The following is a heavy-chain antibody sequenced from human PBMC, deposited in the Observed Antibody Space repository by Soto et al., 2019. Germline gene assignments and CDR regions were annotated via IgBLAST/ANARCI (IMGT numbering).Heavy chain of an antibody. CDR2: IYHSGST. V-gene: IGHV4-4*02. CDR1: GGSISSSNW. J-gene: IGHJ6*02. D-gene: IGHD6-13*01. Sequence: SETLSLTCAVSGGSISSSNWWSWVRQPPGKGLEWIGEIYHSGSTNYNPSLKSRVTISVDKSKNQFSLKLSSVTAADTAVYYCARDQQLVKGDYYGMDVWGQGTTVTVSS. CDR3: ARDQQLVKGDYYGMDV.